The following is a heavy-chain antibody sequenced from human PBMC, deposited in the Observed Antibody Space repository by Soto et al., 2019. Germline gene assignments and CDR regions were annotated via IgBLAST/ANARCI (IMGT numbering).Heavy chain of an antibody. CDR2: ISAYNGNT. V-gene: IGHV1-18*01. D-gene: IGHD2-2*01. CDR1: GCTFSSYT. Sequence: GASVKVSCKASGCTFSSYTISWVRQAPGQGLEWMGWISAYNGNTNYAQKLQGRVTMTTGTSTSTAYMELRSLRSDDTAVYYCAAEVVPAATDAFDIWGQGTMVTVSS. J-gene: IGHJ3*02. CDR3: AAEVVPAATDAFDI.